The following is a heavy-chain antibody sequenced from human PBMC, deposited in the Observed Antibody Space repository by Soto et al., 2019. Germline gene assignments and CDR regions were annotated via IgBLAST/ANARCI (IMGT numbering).Heavy chain of an antibody. CDR1: GLTFSSYS. Sequence: EVKLVESGGGLVKPGGSLRLSCAASGLTFSSYSMNWVRQAPGKGLEWVSSISSSSSYIYYADSVKGRFTISRDNAKNSLYLQMNSLRAEDTAVYYCARDLDYYDSSGFGYWGQGTLVTVSS. CDR2: ISSSSSYI. J-gene: IGHJ4*02. D-gene: IGHD3-22*01. V-gene: IGHV3-21*01. CDR3: ARDLDYYDSSGFGY.